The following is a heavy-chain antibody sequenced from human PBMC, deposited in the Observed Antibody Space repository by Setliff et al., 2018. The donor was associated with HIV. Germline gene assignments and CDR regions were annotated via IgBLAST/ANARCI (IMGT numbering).Heavy chain of an antibody. CDR1: GGSISSGGYS. J-gene: IGHJ4*02. CDR2: IYYSGST. Sequence: SETLSLTCAVSGGSISSGGYSWSWIRQPPGKGLEWIGYIYYSGSTYYSPSLKSRVTISLDTSKNQFSLKLSSVTAADTAVYYCARDHDSSGWSDYWGQGTLVTVSS. D-gene: IGHD6-19*01. V-gene: IGHV4-30-2*01. CDR3: ARDHDSSGWSDY.